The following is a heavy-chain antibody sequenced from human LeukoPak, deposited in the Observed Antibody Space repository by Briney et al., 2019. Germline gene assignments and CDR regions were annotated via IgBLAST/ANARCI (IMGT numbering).Heavy chain of an antibody. CDR1: GFTFSSYA. Sequence: GGFLRLSCAASGFTFSSYAMMWLRQAPGKGLEWVSAISGAGGTTLYADSVKGRFTISRDNSKNTLYLQMSSLRAEDTAVYYCARDPNGDYIGAFEIWGQGTMVTVSS. CDR3: ARDPNGDYIGAFEI. D-gene: IGHD4-17*01. V-gene: IGHV3-23*01. J-gene: IGHJ3*02. CDR2: ISGAGGTT.